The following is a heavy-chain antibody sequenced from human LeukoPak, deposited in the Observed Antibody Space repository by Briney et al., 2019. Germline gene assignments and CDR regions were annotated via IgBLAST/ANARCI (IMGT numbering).Heavy chain of an antibody. Sequence: GGSLRLSCAASGFFFTSSGMNWVRQAPGKGLEWVTFIGSDGSKQYYADSVKGRFSISRDNSRNTVSLQMNSLRLEDTAVYYCATDGSGTSFPYYFESWGQGTLVTVS. CDR2: IGSDGSKQ. CDR1: GFFFTSSG. V-gene: IGHV3-30*02. CDR3: ATDGSGTSFPYYFES. J-gene: IGHJ4*02. D-gene: IGHD3-10*01.